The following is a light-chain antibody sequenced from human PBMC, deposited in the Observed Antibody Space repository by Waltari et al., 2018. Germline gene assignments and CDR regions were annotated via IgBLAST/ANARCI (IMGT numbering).Light chain of an antibody. CDR3: GSYTSDSSVV. CDR1: RSDVGGSNY. V-gene: IGLV2-14*01. CDR2: DVS. Sequence: QSALTQPASVSGSPGQSITISCTGTRSDVGGSNYVSWYQQHPDKVPKLIIYDVSNRPSGISNRFSGSKSGNTASLTISGLQAEDEADYFCGSYTSDSSVVFGGGTRLTVL. J-gene: IGLJ2*01.